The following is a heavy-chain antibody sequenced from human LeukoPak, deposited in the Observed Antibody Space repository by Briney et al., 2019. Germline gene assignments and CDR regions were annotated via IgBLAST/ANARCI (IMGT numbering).Heavy chain of an antibody. V-gene: IGHV1-2*02. D-gene: IGHD1-26*01. CDR1: GYTFTGYY. CDR3: ARGPGVVGATTTDY. J-gene: IGHJ4*02. CDR2: INPNSGGT. Sequence: ASVKVSCKASGYTFTGYYIHWVRQAPGQGLEWMGWINPNSGGTNYAQRFQGRVTMTRDTSISTSYMELNSLRSDDTAVYYCARGPGVVGATTTDYWGQGTLVTVSS.